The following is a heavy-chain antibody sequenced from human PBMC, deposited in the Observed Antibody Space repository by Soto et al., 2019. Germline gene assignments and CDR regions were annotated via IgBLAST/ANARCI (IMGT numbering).Heavy chain of an antibody. CDR1: GGSISSSNYY. Sequence: SETLSLTCTVSGGSISSSNYYWGWIRQPSGKGLEWVGNIYYSGSAYYNPSLKSRVTISVDTSKNQFSLKVRSVTAADTAIYYCARENSSALNPFDYWGQRTLVTVSS. D-gene: IGHD6-19*01. CDR2: IYYSGSA. V-gene: IGHV4-39*01. J-gene: IGHJ4*02. CDR3: ARENSSALNPFDY.